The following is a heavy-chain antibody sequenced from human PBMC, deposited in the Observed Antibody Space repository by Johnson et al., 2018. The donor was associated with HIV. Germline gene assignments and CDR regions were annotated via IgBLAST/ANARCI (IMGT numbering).Heavy chain of an antibody. CDR2: ISYDGSNK. V-gene: IGHV3-30*03. Sequence: QVQLVESGGGVVRPGGSLRLSCAASGFTFDDYGMSWVRQAPGKGLEWVAVISYDGSNKYYADSVKGRFTISRDNSKNTLYLQMNSLRAEDTAVYYCARATVTPSDAFDFWGQGTMVTVSS. D-gene: IGHD4-17*01. CDR1: GFTFDDYG. CDR3: ARATVTPSDAFDF. J-gene: IGHJ3*01.